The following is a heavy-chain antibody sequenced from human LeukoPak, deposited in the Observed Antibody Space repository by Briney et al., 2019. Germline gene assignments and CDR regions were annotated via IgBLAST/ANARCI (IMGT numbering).Heavy chain of an antibody. D-gene: IGHD6-6*01. CDR2: IRSKAYGGTT. J-gene: IGHJ3*02. V-gene: IGHV3-49*04. Sequence: PGGSLRLSCTASGFTFGDYAMSWVRQAPGKGLEWVGSIRSKAYGGTTEYAASVKGRFTISRDDSKSIAYLQMNSLKTEDTAVYYCTRETSSDAFDIWGQGTMVTVPS. CDR1: GFTFGDYA. CDR3: TRETSSDAFDI.